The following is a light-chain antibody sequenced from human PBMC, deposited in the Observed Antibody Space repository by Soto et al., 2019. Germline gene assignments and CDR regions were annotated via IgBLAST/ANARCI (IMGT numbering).Light chain of an antibody. CDR2: SNN. J-gene: IGLJ3*02. CDR1: SSNIGSNT. V-gene: IGLV1-44*01. CDR3: AAWDDSLNGRGV. Sequence: QSVLTQPPSASGTPGQRVTISCSGSSSNIGSNTVNWYQQLPGTAPKLLLYSNNQRPSGVPDRFSGSRSGTSASLAISGLQSEDEGDYYCAAWDDSLNGRGVFGGGTKVTVL.